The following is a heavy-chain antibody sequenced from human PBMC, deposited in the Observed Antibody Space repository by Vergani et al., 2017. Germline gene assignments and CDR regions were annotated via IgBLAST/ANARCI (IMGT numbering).Heavy chain of an antibody. J-gene: IGHJ4*02. CDR2: IIPIFGTP. V-gene: IGHV1-69*13. Sequence: QVQLVQSGAEVKKPGSSVKVSCKASGVTFSSYGISWVRQAPGQGLEWMGRIIPIFGTPNYAQKFQGSVTITADESTSTAYMELSSLRFEDTAVYYCARGGVDTAMELDYWGQGTLVTVSS. CDR3: ARGGVDTAMELDY. CDR1: GVTFSSYG. D-gene: IGHD5-18*01.